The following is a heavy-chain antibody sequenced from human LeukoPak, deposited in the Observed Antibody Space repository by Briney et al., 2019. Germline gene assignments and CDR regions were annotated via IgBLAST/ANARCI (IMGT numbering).Heavy chain of an antibody. CDR1: GFTFSSYW. V-gene: IGHV3-7*03. D-gene: IGHD5-18*01. CDR3: ARDQDTAMVTGEGVDY. J-gene: IGHJ4*02. CDR2: IKQDGSEK. Sequence: GGSLRLSCAASGFTFSSYWMSWVRQAPGKGLEWVANIKQDGSEKYYVDSVKGRFTISRDNAKNSLYLQMNSLRAEDTAVYYCARDQDTAMVTGEGVDYWGQGTLVTVSS.